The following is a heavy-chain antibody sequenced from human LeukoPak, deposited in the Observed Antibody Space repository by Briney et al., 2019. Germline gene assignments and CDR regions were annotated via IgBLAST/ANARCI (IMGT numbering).Heavy chain of an antibody. CDR3: AKDLYYDSSGATTADY. V-gene: IGHV3-23*01. Sequence: GGSLGLSCAASGFTFSSYAMSWVRQAPGKGLEWVSAISGSGGSTYYADSVKGRFTISRDNSKNTLYLQMNSLRAEDTAVYYCAKDLYYDSSGATTADYWGQGTLVTVSS. CDR2: ISGSGGST. J-gene: IGHJ4*02. CDR1: GFTFSSYA. D-gene: IGHD3-22*01.